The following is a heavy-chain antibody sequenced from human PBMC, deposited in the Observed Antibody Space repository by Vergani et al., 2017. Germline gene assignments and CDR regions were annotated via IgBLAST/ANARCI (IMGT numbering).Heavy chain of an antibody. CDR2: IDWDDNK. CDR1: LFSLTTSLMR. V-gene: IGHV2-70*04. J-gene: IGHJ4*02. D-gene: IGHD7-27*01. CDR3: ARITGEGAFDY. Sequence: QVTLKESGPALLKPTQTLTLSSPFPLFSLTTSLMRASWIRQPPGNALKWLARIDWDDNKLYSTALKTKLTISKDTSKNQVVLTMTNMDPVDTATYYCARITGEGAFDYWGQGTLVTVSS.